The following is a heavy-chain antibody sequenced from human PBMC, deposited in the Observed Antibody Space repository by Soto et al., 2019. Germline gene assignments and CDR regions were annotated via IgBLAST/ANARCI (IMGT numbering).Heavy chain of an antibody. J-gene: IGHJ6*02. CDR1: GHTLTSYY. CDR3: ARGISTTRYYYYYGMDV. D-gene: IGHD2-2*01. Sequence: QVQLVQSGAEVKKPGASVKVSCKASGHTLTSYYLHWVRQAPGQGPEWMGIITPSGGITNDAQKFQDRVTMTSVTSTSTVYMELSSLRSEDTAVYYCARGISTTRYYYYYGMDVWGQGTTVTVSS. CDR2: ITPSGGIT. V-gene: IGHV1-46*01.